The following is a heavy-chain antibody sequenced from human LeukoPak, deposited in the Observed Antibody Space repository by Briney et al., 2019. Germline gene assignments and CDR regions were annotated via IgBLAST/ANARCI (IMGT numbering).Heavy chain of an antibody. J-gene: IGHJ6*04. D-gene: IGHD3-10*02. CDR2: IKQDGSEK. Sequence: PGGSLRLSCAASGFTFSSDWMCWVRQAPGKGLEWVANIKQDGSEKYYVDSVKGRFTISRDNDKKSLYLQMNSLRAEDTAVYYCAELGITMIGGVWGKGTTVTISS. V-gene: IGHV3-7*01. CDR3: AELGITMIGGV. CDR1: GFTFSSDW.